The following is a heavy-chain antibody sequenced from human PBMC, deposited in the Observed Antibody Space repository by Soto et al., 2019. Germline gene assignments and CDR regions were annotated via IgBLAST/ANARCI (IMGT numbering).Heavy chain of an antibody. J-gene: IGHJ6*02. D-gene: IGHD6-13*01. CDR2: IIPVLGTP. V-gene: IGHV1-69*01. CDR1: GGTFTSTA. Sequence: QVLLVQSSAEVKKPGSSVKVSCKASGGTFTSTAFSWVRQAPGQGLEWMGGIIPVLGTPNYAQKFQDRLTVTADASTTTVHMELSSLRSEDTAVYYCASSAGLDHLLNYYGLNVWGQGTTVTVSS. CDR3: ASSAGLDHLLNYYGLNV.